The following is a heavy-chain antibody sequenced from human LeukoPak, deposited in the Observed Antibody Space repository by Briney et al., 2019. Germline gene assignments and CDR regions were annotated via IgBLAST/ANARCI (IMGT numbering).Heavy chain of an antibody. CDR3: ARYVTTGHFDY. Sequence: PGGSLRLSCAASGFTFSSYEMNWVRQAPGKGLEWVSYISSSSSTIYYADSVKGRFTISRDNAKNSLYLQMNSLRAEDTAVYYCARYVTTGHFDYWGQGTLVTVSS. D-gene: IGHD4-17*01. V-gene: IGHV3-48*03. CDR1: GFTFSSYE. J-gene: IGHJ4*02. CDR2: ISSSSSTI.